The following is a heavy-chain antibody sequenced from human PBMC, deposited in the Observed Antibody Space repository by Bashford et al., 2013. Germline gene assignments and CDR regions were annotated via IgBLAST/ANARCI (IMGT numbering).Heavy chain of an antibody. CDR2: IYYSGST. Sequence: SETLSLTCTVSGGSISSYYWSWIRQPPGKGLEWIGYIYYSGSTNYNPSLKSRVTISVDTSKNQFSLKLSSVTAADTAVYYCTKYGGNPWGVAFDIWGQGTMVTVSS. V-gene: IGHV4-59*01. CDR3: TKYGGNPWGVAFDI. CDR1: GGSISSYY. J-gene: IGHJ3*02. D-gene: IGHD4-23*01.